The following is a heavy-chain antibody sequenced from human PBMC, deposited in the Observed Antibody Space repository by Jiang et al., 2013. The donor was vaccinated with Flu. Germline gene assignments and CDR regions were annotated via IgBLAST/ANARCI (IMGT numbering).Heavy chain of an antibody. CDR1: GFTFSNAW. Sequence: PGGSLRLSCAASGFTFSNAWMSWVRQAPGKGLEWVGRIKSKTDGGTTDYAAPVKGRFTISRDDSKNTLYLQMNSLKTEDTAVYYCTTDEVVELQFDYWGQGTLVTVSS. CDR2: IKSKTDGGTT. J-gene: IGHJ4*02. D-gene: IGHD2-15*01. V-gene: IGHV3-15*01. CDR3: TTDEVVELQFDY.